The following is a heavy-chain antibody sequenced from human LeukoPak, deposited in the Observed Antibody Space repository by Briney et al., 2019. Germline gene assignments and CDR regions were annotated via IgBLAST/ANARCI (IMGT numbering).Heavy chain of an antibody. CDR1: GGSLSRYY. D-gene: IGHD2/OR15-2a*01. J-gene: IGHJ4*02. CDR2: ISDIGSI. V-gene: IGHV4-59*08. Sequence: SETLSLSCNVSGGSLSRYYWSWIRQPPGKGLEWIAYISDIGSINYNPSLKSRVTISLDTSKNQFSLKLSSVTAADTAVYYCAGHHPRNTVDFWGQGTLVTVSS. CDR3: AGHHPRNTVDF.